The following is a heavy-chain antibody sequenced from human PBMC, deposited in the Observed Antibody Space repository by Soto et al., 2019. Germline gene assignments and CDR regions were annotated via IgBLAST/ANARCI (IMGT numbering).Heavy chain of an antibody. CDR2: INHSGST. Sequence: SETLSLTCAVYGGSFSGYYWSWIRQPPGKGLEWIGEINHSGSTNYNPSLKSRVTISVDTSKNQFSLKLSSVTAADTAVYYCARASTVTTACFDYWGQGTLVTVSS. CDR1: GGSFSGYY. CDR3: ARASTVTTACFDY. D-gene: IGHD4-17*01. V-gene: IGHV4-34*01. J-gene: IGHJ4*02.